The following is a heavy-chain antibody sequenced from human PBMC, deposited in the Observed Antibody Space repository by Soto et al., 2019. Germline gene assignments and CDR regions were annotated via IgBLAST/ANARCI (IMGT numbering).Heavy chain of an antibody. Sequence: SGPTLVNPTQTLTLTCTFSGFSFSTTGVGVGWIRQPPGKALEWIGYIYYSGSTNYNPSLKSRVTISVDTSKNQFSLKLSSVTAADTAVYYCARVWGGAFDIWGQGTMVTGSS. CDR1: GFSFSTTGVG. CDR3: ARVWGGAFDI. CDR2: IYYSGST. V-gene: IGHV4-61*08. J-gene: IGHJ3*02. D-gene: IGHD3-10*01.